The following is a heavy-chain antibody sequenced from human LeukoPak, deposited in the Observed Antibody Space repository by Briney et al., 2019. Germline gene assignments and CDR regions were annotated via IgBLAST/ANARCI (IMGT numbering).Heavy chain of an antibody. J-gene: IGHJ3*02. V-gene: IGHV3-21*01. CDR3: ARVRYYDFWSGYYTDAFDI. CDR1: GFTFSSYS. Sequence: GGSLRLSCAASGFTFSSYSMNWVRQAPGKGLEWVSSISSSSSYIYYADSVKGRFTISRDNAKNSLYLQMNGLRAEDTAVYYCARVRYYDFWSGYYTDAFDIWGQGTMVTVSS. D-gene: IGHD3-3*01. CDR2: ISSSSSYI.